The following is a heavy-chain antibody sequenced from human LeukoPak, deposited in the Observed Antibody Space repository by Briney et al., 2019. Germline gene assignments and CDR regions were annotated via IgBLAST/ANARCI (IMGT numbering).Heavy chain of an antibody. CDR3: ARDRPHNWFDP. J-gene: IGHJ5*02. CDR1: GFTVSSNQ. Sequence: GGSLRLSCAASGFTVSSNQMRWVRQAPGKGLEWVSLIYAGGSTYYADSVKGRFTISRDNSKNTLYLQMNSLRPEDTAVYYCARDRPHNWFDPWGQGTLVTVSS. V-gene: IGHV3-53*01. CDR2: IYAGGST.